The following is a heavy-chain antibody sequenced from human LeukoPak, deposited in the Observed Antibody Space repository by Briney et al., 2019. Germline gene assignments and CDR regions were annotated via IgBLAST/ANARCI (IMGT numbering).Heavy chain of an antibody. J-gene: IGHJ4*02. CDR1: GFTFSSYW. Sequence: PGGSLRLSCAASGFTFSSYWMSWVRQAPGKGLEWVVNIKQDGSEKYYVDSVKGRFTISRDNAKNSLYLQMNSLRAEDTAVYYCARQGLWFGGSSPFHIDYWGQGTLVTVSS. V-gene: IGHV3-7*01. CDR2: IKQDGSEK. CDR3: ARQGLWFGGSSPFHIDY. D-gene: IGHD3-10*01.